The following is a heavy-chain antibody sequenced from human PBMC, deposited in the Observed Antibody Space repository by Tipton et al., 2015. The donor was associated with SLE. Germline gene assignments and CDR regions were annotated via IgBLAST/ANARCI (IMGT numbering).Heavy chain of an antibody. J-gene: IGHJ4*02. CDR2: ISSSGSPI. V-gene: IGHV3-48*03. CDR3: SRVRGGHDSDGYFDY. CDR1: GFTFSSFE. Sequence: GSLRLSCAASGFTFSSFEMNWVRQAPGKGPEWVSYISSSGSPIYYADSVNGRFTISRDDSKNSLYQQINSLRAEDSAIYYCSRVRGGHDSDGYFDYWGQGTLATVSS. D-gene: IGHD3-10*01.